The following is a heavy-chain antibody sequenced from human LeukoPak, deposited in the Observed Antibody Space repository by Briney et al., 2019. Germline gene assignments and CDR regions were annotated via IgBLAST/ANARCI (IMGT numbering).Heavy chain of an antibody. CDR2: VYYSGTT. V-gene: IGHV4-39*01. J-gene: IGHJ4*02. Sequence: PSETLSLTCTVSGDSISSTSYYWGWIRQPPGKGLEWIGSVYYSGTTYSNPSLKSRVTMSVDTSKNQFSLKLSSVTAADTAVYYCARGFLGYHDYWGQGTLVTVSS. CDR1: GDSISSTSYY. D-gene: IGHD3-16*02. CDR3: ARGFLGYHDY.